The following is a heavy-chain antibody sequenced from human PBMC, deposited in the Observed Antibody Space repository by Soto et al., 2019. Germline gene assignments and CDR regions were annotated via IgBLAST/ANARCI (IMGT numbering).Heavy chain of an antibody. Sequence: SETLSLTCAVYGGSFSGYYWSWIRQPPGKGLEWIGEINHSGSTNYNPSLKSRVTISVDTSKNQFSLKLSSVTAADTAVYYCARGPPREEYGSSGYPHSFDYWGQGTLVTVSS. CDR3: ARGPPREEYGSSGYPHSFDY. CDR1: GGSFSGYY. CDR2: INHSGST. D-gene: IGHD3-22*01. V-gene: IGHV4-34*01. J-gene: IGHJ4*02.